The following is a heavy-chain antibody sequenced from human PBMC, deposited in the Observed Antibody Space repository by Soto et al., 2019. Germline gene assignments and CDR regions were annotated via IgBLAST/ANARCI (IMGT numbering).Heavy chain of an antibody. CDR1: GFTFSNYG. D-gene: IGHD6-6*01. CDR3: AKRVAYSSSSAYFDY. Sequence: GGSLRLSCADSGFTFSNYGMSWVRQAPGKRLAWVSSISDSGGNTYYGDSVKGRCTISRDNSKNTLYLQMNSLSAENTAVYYCAKRVAYSSSSAYFDYWAQGALVTVSS. CDR2: ISDSGGNT. J-gene: IGHJ4*02. V-gene: IGHV3-23*01.